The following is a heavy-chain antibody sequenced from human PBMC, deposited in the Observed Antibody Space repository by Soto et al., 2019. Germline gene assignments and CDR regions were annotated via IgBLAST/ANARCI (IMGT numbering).Heavy chain of an antibody. D-gene: IGHD3-22*01. Sequence: GASVKVSCKASGYTFTSYGISWVRQAPGQGLEWMGWISAYNGNTNYAQKLQGRVTMTTDTSTSTAYMELRSLRSDDTAVYYCARDYWTYYHDSSGYYPDPWGQGTLVTVSS. CDR1: GYTFTSYG. J-gene: IGHJ5*02. CDR3: ARDYWTYYHDSSGYYPDP. CDR2: ISAYNGNT. V-gene: IGHV1-18*04.